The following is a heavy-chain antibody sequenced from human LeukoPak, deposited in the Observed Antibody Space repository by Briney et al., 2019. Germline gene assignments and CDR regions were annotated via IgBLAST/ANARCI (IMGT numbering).Heavy chain of an antibody. D-gene: IGHD3-10*01. CDR3: VATRVCGGVLLRPNCLYFEN. V-gene: IGHV3-23*01. Sequence: PGGSLRLSCAASGFTFNNYVMSWVRQAPGKGLEWVSGIDYSGGNTNYADSVLGRFTVSRDNSKNTLYLQMNSLRAEGTAVYYCVATRVCGGVLLRPNCLYFENWGQGTLVSVSS. J-gene: IGHJ4*02. CDR2: IDYSGGNT. CDR1: GFTFNNYV.